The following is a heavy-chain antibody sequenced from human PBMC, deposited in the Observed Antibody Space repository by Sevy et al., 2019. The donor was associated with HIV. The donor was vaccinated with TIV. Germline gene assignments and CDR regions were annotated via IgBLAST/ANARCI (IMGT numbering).Heavy chain of an antibody. D-gene: IGHD3-10*01. V-gene: IGHV3-15*01. J-gene: IGHJ5*02. Sequence: GSLRLSCAASEFTFNNAWMSWVRQAPGEGLGWVGHIKSKIDGGTTDYAAPVQGRFTISRDDSENTLYLQMNSLKTEDTAVYFCTTSPLVQGVPWGQGTQVTVSS. CDR3: TTSPLVQGVP. CDR1: EFTFNNAW. CDR2: IKSKIDGGTT.